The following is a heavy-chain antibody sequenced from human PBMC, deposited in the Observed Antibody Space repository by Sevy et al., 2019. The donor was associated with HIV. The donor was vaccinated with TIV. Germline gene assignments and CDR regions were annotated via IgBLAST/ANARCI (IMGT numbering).Heavy chain of an antibody. J-gene: IGHJ4*02. CDR1: GFSISGYG. V-gene: IGHV3-33*01. Sequence: GESLKISCAASGFSISGYGMHWVRQAPGKGLEWVAVIWYDGTNKEYADSVKGRFTISRDNSKNTLYLRMNSLRAEDTAVYYCAREDIRVAGIGYYFHSWGQGTLVTVSS. D-gene: IGHD6-19*01. CDR3: AREDIRVAGIGYYFHS. CDR2: IWYDGTNK.